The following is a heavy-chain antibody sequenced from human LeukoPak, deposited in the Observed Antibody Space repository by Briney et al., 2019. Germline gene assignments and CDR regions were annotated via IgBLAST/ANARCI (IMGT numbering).Heavy chain of an antibody. CDR2: IYTSGST. Sequence: SETLSLTCTVSGGSISSYYWSWIRQPAGKGLEWIGRIYTSGSTYYNPSLKSRVTISVDTSKNQFSLKLSSVTAADTAVYYCARDNYDFWSGYYPHYYYYYMDVWGKGATVTVSS. CDR1: GGSISSYY. CDR3: ARDNYDFWSGYYPHYYYYYMDV. V-gene: IGHV4-4*07. J-gene: IGHJ6*03. D-gene: IGHD3-3*01.